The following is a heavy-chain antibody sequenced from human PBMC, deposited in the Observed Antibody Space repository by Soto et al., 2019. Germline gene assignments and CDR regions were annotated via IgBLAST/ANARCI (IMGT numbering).Heavy chain of an antibody. Sequence: QVQLQESGPGLVNPSETLSLTCIVSGGSISSYYWSWIRQPPGKGLEWIGSIYYSGRINYNPSPKRRVTISVDTSNNQFSLKLSSVTAADTAVYFCARGWGGYFGLWGRGTLVTVSS. J-gene: IGHJ2*01. CDR3: ARGWGGYFGL. D-gene: IGHD1-26*01. CDR2: IYYSGRI. CDR1: GGSISSYY. V-gene: IGHV4-59*01.